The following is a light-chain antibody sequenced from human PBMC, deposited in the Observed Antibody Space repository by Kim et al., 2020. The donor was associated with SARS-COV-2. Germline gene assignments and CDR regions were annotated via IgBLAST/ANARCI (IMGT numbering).Light chain of an antibody. CDR1: QTLSSRD. Sequence: ESVLMQSPGTLSLSPGERATLSCRVSQTLSSRDLAWYQQKPGHAPRLLIYDASNRATGIPDRFSGSGSGTEFTLTIGRLEPEDFAVYYCQQYGSSPAFGQGTKVEIK. CDR3: QQYGSSPA. V-gene: IGKV3-20*01. J-gene: IGKJ1*01. CDR2: DAS.